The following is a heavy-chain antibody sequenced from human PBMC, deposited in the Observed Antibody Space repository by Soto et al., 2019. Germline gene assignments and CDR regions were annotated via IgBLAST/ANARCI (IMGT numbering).Heavy chain of an antibody. CDR3: VRQVFDSSSLVPHTFDI. Sequence: LGESLKICWKGFGYSFSNYWTGWVRRMTGKGLEWMGMIHPGDSDTRESPSFQGQVTISADKFISTACLQWSSLKASDTAMYYCVRQVFDSSSLVPHTFDIWGQGTMVTVSS. D-gene: IGHD6-6*01. V-gene: IGHV5-51*01. CDR1: GYSFSNYW. J-gene: IGHJ3*02. CDR2: IHPGDSDT.